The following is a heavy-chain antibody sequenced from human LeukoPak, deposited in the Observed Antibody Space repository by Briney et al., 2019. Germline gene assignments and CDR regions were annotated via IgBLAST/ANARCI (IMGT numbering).Heavy chain of an antibody. J-gene: IGHJ4*02. CDR3: AIGGTYGSGS. Sequence: GRSLRLSCAASGFTFSSYAMHWVRQAPGKGLEWVAVISDDGSNKYYADSVKGRFTISRDSAKNTVYLQMNSLRAEDTAVYYCAIGGTYGSGSWGQGAMVTVSS. CDR1: GFTFSSYA. CDR2: ISDDGSNK. V-gene: IGHV3-30-3*01. D-gene: IGHD3-10*01.